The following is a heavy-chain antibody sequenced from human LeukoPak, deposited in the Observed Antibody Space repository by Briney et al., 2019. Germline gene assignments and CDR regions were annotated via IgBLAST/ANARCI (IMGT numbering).Heavy chain of an antibody. Sequence: SETLSLTCTVSGGSVTSYYWNWIRQPAGKGLEWVGRIYNTGSTWYNPSLKSRVSMSIDTSKNQFSLKLHSVTAADAAVYYCARDIGNYYDYIYHYYYDYWGQGSLVTVSS. D-gene: IGHD3-22*01. CDR2: IYNTGST. V-gene: IGHV4-4*07. J-gene: IGHJ4*02. CDR3: ARDIGNYYDYIYHYYYDY. CDR1: GGSVTSYY.